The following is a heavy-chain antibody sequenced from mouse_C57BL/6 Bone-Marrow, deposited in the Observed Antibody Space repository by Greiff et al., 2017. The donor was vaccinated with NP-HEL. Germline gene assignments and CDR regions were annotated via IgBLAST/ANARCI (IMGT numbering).Heavy chain of an antibody. V-gene: IGHV1-76*01. CDR3: ARETYYGSSPAWFAY. CDR2: IYPGSGNT. CDR1: GYTFTDYY. D-gene: IGHD1-1*01. Sequence: VQLQQSGAELVRPGASVKLSCKASGYTFTDYYINWVKQRPGQGLEWIARIYPGSGNTYYNEKFKGKATLTAEKSSSTAYMQLSSLKSEDSAVYFCARETYYGSSPAWFAYWGQGTLVTVSA. J-gene: IGHJ3*01.